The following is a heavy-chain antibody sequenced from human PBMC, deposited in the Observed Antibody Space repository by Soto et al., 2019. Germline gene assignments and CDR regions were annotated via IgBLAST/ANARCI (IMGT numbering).Heavy chain of an antibody. V-gene: IGHV4-30-4*01. Sequence: QVQLQESGPGLVKPSQTLSLTCSVSGGSISSGHYYWSWIRQPPGKGLEWIGYNYYSGSTYYNPSLWNRVNISLDTFKNPFSLELSPVTAADTGVYFWARERVPAGIHHTWFHPLGQGTLVTVSS. D-gene: IGHD2-2*02. CDR1: GGSISSGHYY. CDR2: NYYSGST. J-gene: IGHJ5*01. CDR3: ARERVPAGIHHTWFHP.